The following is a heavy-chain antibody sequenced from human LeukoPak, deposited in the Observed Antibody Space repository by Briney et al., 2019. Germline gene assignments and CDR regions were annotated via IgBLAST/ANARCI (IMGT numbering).Heavy chain of an antibody. V-gene: IGHV1-8*01. Sequence: ASVKVSCKASGYTFTSYDINWVRQATGQGLEWMGWMNPNSGNTGYAQKFQGRVTMTRNTSISTAYMELSSLRSEDTAVYYCASSLPKNRDYYDSSGYYPDFDYWGQGTLVTVSS. CDR2: MNPNSGNT. CDR3: ASSLPKNRDYYDSSGYYPDFDY. D-gene: IGHD3-22*01. J-gene: IGHJ4*02. CDR1: GYTFTSYD.